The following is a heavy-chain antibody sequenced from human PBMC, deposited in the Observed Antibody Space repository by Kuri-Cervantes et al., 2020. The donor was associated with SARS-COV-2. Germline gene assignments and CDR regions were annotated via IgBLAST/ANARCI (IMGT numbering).Heavy chain of an antibody. V-gene: IGHV3-73*01. CDR2: IRSKANSYAT. CDR3: TRRGPQQQLVRNYYYGMDV. D-gene: IGHD6-13*01. CDR1: GFTFSGSA. J-gene: IGHJ6*02. Sequence: GGSLRLSCAASGFTFSGSAMHWVRQASGKGLEWVGRIRSKANSYATAYAASVKGRFTISRDDSKNTAYLQMNSLKTEDTAVYYCTRRGPQQQLVRNYYYGMDVWGQGTTVTVFS.